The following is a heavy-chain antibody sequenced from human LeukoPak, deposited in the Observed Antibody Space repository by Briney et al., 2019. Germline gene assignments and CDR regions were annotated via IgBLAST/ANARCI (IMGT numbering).Heavy chain of an antibody. V-gene: IGHV3-23*01. CDR1: GFTFSSYA. J-gene: IGHJ4*02. D-gene: IGHD3-3*01. CDR3: ATDPAYYYDFWSGYPPIDY. CDR2: ISGSGGST. Sequence: PGGSLRLSCAASGFTFSSYAMSWVRRAPGKGLEWVSAISGSGGSTYYADSVKGRFTISRDNSKNTLYLQMNSLRAEDTAVYYCATDPAYYYDFWSGYPPIDYWGQGTLVTVSS.